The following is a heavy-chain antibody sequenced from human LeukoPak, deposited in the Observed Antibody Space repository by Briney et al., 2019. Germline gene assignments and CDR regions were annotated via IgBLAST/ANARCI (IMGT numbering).Heavy chain of an antibody. V-gene: IGHV3-23*01. D-gene: IGHD4-17*01. CDR3: ASSPPTGITVSYFDY. Sequence: GGSLRLSCAASGFPFSSHVLSWVRQAPGKGLEWVSALSDSGASKYYADSVKGRFTISRDNSKNTLYLQMNSLRADDTAVYYCASSPPTGITVSYFDYWGQGTLVTVSS. CDR2: LSDSGASK. CDR1: GFPFSSHV. J-gene: IGHJ4*02.